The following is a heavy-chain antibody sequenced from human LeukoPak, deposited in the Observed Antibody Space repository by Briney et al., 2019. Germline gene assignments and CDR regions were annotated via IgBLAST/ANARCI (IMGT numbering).Heavy chain of an antibody. Sequence: ASVKVSCKASGYTFTGYYMRWVRHAPGQGLGWMGWINPNSGGTNYAQKFQGRVTMTRDTSISTAYMELSRLRSDDTAVYYCARERTLTSCYDYWGQGTLVTVSS. CDR2: INPNSGGT. J-gene: IGHJ4*02. CDR3: ARERTLTSCYDY. CDR1: GYTFTGYY. D-gene: IGHD2-15*01. V-gene: IGHV1-2*02.